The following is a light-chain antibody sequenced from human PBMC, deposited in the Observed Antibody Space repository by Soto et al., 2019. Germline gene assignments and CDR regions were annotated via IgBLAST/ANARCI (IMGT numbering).Light chain of an antibody. CDR1: ISDVGVYNL. V-gene: IGLV2-23*02. J-gene: IGLJ1*01. CDR2: EVS. Sequence: QSALTQPASVSGSPGQSISISCTGAISDVGVYNLVSWYQQHPGKAPKLIIFEVSERPSGISDRFSGSKSGNTASLTISGLQAEDEADYYCCSYTSINTLYVFGTGTKLTVL. CDR3: CSYTSINTLYV.